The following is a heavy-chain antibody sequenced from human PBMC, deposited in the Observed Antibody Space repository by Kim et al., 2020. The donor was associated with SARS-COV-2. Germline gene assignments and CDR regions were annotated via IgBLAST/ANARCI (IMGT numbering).Heavy chain of an antibody. V-gene: IGHV4-59*01. J-gene: IGHJ5*01. D-gene: IGHD6-19*01. CDR3: ARSKGYTYSSGWFDS. Sequence: PSLKSRVTISVDTTQNQFSLKLSSVTAADTAVYYCARSKGYTYSSGWFDSWGQGTLVTVSS.